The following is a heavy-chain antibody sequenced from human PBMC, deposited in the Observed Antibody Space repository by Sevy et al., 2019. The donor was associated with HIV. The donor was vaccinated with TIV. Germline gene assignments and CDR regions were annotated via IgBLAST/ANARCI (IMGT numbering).Heavy chain of an antibody. CDR3: TTRPYGSIIDY. CDR2: IKAKIDGETT. Sequence: GGSLRLSCGGSGFNISSASMNWVRQAPGRGLEWVGGIKAKIDGETTDYGAPVKGRFIISRDDSRKTVYVQLNSVKSEDTAMYFCTTRPYGSIIDYWGQGTLVTVSS. D-gene: IGHD3-10*01. V-gene: IGHV3-15*07. CDR1: GFNISSAS. J-gene: IGHJ4*02.